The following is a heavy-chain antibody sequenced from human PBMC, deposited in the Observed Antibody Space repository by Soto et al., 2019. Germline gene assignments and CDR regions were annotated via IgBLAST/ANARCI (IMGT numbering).Heavy chain of an antibody. Sequence: GGSLRLSCAASGFTFSTYGMHWVRQAPGKGLEWLAIIWYDGTNKFYADPVKGRFTVSRDNYKNTLYLQMNGLRAEDTAVYYCATDGPRIAVAGTYPDHWGQGTLVTVSS. D-gene: IGHD6-19*01. CDR3: ATDGPRIAVAGTYPDH. CDR1: GFTFSTYG. V-gene: IGHV3-33*01. J-gene: IGHJ4*02. CDR2: IWYDGTNK.